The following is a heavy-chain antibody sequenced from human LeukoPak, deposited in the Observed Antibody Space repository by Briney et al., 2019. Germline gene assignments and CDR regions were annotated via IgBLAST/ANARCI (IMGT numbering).Heavy chain of an antibody. J-gene: IGHJ4*02. CDR1: GFTFNNYG. D-gene: IGHD3-16*01. CDR3: VRGGVISGWALGDD. CDR2: ISHDGTNE. Sequence: PGGSLRLSCVASGFTFNNYGMHWVRQAPGKGLEWVSLISHDGTNEDYSDSVEGRFTISRDNSKKTVYLQMNSLRSEDTAVYYCVRGGVISGWALGDDWGQGTLVIVSS. V-gene: IGHV3-30*04.